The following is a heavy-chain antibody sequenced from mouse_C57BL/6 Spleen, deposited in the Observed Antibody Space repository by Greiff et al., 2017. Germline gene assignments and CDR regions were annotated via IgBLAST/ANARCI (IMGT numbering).Heavy chain of an antibody. D-gene: IGHD2-2*01. CDR2: IYPGDGDT. J-gene: IGHJ3*01. CDR3: ARGGLSWFAY. Sequence: VKLMESGAELVKPGASVKISCKASGYAFSSYWMNWVKQRPGKGLEWIGQIYPGDGDTNYNGKFKGKATLTADKSSSTAYMQLSSLTSEDSAVYFCARGGLSWFAYWGQGTLVTVSA. CDR1: GYAFSSYW. V-gene: IGHV1-80*01.